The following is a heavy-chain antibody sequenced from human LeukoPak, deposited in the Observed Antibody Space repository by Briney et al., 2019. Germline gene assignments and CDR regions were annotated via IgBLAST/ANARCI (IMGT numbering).Heavy chain of an antibody. J-gene: IGHJ4*02. CDR2: INPNSGGT. V-gene: IGHV1-2*04. CDR3: ARSSDILTGLPQGLDY. CDR1: GYTFTGYY. D-gene: IGHD3-9*01. Sequence: ASVKVSCKASGYTFTGYYMHWVRQAPGQGLEWMGWINPNSGGTNYAQKFQGWVTMTRDTSISTAYMELSRLRSDDTAVYYCARSSDILTGLPQGLDYWGQGTLATVSS.